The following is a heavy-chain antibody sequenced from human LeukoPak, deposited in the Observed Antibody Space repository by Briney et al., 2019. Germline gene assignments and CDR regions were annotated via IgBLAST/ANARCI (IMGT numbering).Heavy chain of an antibody. J-gene: IGHJ6*03. Sequence: ASVKVSCKASGYTFTSYYMHWVRQAPGQGLEWMGIINPSGGSTSYAQKFQGRVTVTRDMSTSTVYMELSSLRSEDTAVYYCAREYSSSWRYYYYYYMDVWGKGTTVTVSS. D-gene: IGHD6-13*01. CDR2: INPSGGST. CDR3: AREYSSSWRYYYYYYMDV. CDR1: GYTFTSYY. V-gene: IGHV1-46*01.